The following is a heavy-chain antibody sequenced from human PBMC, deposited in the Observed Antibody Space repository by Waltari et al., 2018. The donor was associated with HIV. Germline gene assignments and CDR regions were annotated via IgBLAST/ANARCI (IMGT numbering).Heavy chain of an antibody. CDR2: ISSSSSYI. Sequence: EVQLVESGGGLVKPGGALRLSCAASGFTFSSYSMNWVRQAPGKGLEWVSSISSSSSYIYYADSVKGRFTISRDNAKNSLYLQMNSLRAEDTAVYYCSRDAGWELGDYWGQGTLVTVSS. D-gene: IGHD1-26*01. CDR1: GFTFSSYS. V-gene: IGHV3-21*01. CDR3: SRDAGWELGDY. J-gene: IGHJ4*02.